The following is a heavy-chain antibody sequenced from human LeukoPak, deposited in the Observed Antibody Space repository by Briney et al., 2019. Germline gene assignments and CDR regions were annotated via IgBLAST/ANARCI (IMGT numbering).Heavy chain of an antibody. D-gene: IGHD3-10*01. CDR3: ARSPRSMVRGVITHDY. J-gene: IGHJ4*02. Sequence: SGGSLRLSCAASGFTFSSYSMNWVRQAPGKGLEWVSSISSSSSYIYYADSGKGRFTISRDNAKNSLYLQMNSLRAEDTAVYYCARSPRSMVRGVITHDYWGQGTLVTVSS. CDR2: ISSSSSYI. CDR1: GFTFSSYS. V-gene: IGHV3-21*01.